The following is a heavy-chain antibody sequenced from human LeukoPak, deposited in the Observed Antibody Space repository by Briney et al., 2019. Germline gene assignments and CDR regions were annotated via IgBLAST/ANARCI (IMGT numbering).Heavy chain of an antibody. CDR3: ARAAYGGSPYYFDY. D-gene: IGHD4-23*01. J-gene: IGHJ4*02. CDR2: ISYDGSNK. Sequence: PGGSLRLSCAAPGFTFSSYAMHWVRQAPGKGLEWVAVISYDGSNKYYADSVKGRFTISRDNSKNTLYLQMNSLRAEDTAVYYCARAAYGGSPYYFDYWGQGTLVTVSS. V-gene: IGHV3-30-3*01. CDR1: GFTFSSYA.